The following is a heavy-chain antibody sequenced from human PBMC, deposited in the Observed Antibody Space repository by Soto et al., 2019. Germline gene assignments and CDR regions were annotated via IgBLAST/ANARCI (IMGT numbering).Heavy chain of an antibody. CDR2: IYTSGST. CDR1: GGSISSYY. J-gene: IGHJ1*01. Sequence: ETLCVTCTVSGGSISSYYWSWIRQPAGKGLVWIGRIYTSGSTKYNPSIKSRVTMSVDTSKNQFSLKLSSVTAADTPVYYCTRQAPSYDILPVYDTTCRFHRLDRWRQG. CDR3: TRQAPSYDILPVYDTTCRFHRLDR. D-gene: IGHD3-9*01. V-gene: IGHV4-4*07.